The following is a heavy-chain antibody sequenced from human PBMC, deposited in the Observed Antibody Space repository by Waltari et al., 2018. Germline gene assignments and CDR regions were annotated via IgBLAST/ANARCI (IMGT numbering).Heavy chain of an antibody. CDR1: GFTLSNYW. Sequence: EVQLVESGGGLVQPGGSLSLSCVVSGFTLSNYWMTWVRQAPGKGLEWVANIKEDGGEIYYMDSVKGRFTISRDNAKNSLYVQMNSLRAEDTAVYYCARIHSGRDYGDALDIWGQGTMVTVSS. D-gene: IGHD1-26*01. J-gene: IGHJ3*02. CDR2: IKEDGGEI. CDR3: ARIHSGRDYGDALDI. V-gene: IGHV3-7*01.